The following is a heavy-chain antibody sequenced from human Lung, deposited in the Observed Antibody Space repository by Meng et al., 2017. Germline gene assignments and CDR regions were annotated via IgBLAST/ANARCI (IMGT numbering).Heavy chain of an antibody. Sequence: QQWGRGLWKPSETLSPTCVVSGGSFSDYYWSWIRQPPGKGLEWIGEINHSGSTNYNPSLESRATISVDTSQNNLSLKLSSVTAADSAVYYCARGPTTMAHDFDYWGQGTLVTVSS. D-gene: IGHD4-11*01. V-gene: IGHV4-34*01. CDR2: INHSGST. CDR1: GGSFSDYY. CDR3: ARGPTTMAHDFDY. J-gene: IGHJ4*02.